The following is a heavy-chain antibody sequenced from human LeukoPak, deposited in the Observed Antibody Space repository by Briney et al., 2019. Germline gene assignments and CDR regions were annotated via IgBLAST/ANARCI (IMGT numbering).Heavy chain of an antibody. J-gene: IGHJ4*02. D-gene: IGHD3-10*01. CDR2: IRYDGSNK. V-gene: IGHV3-30*02. CDR3: AKGRVAPFDY. Sequence: GGSLRLSCAASGFTFSSYGMHWVRQAPGKGLEWVAFIRYDGSNKYYADSAKGRFTISRDNSKNTLYLQMNSLRAEDTAVYYCAKGRVAPFDYWGQGTLVTVST. CDR1: GFTFSSYG.